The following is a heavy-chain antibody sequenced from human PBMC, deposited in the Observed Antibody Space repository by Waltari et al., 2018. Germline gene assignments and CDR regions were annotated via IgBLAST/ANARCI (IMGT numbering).Heavy chain of an antibody. J-gene: IGHJ4*02. V-gene: IGHV3-33*01. CDR3: ARARISQYYFDY. CDR2: IWYDGSNK. CDR1: GFTFSSYG. Sequence: QVQLVESGGGVVQPGRSLRLSCAASGFTFSSYGMHWVRQAPGKGLEWVAVIWYDGSNKYYADSVKGRFTISRDNSKNTLYLQMNSLRAEDTAVYYCARARISQYYFDYWGQGTLVTVSS.